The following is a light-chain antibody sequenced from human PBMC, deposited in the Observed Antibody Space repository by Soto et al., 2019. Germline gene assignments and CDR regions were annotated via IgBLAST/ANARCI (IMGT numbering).Light chain of an antibody. CDR2: DAS. Sequence: EIVLTQSPGTLSLSPGERATLSCRASQSVSSNYLAWYHQKPGQAPRLLIYDASSRATGIPDRFSGSGSGTDFTLTISRLEPEDFGVYYCHQYGSSVRTFGQGTKVEIK. CDR3: HQYGSSVRT. J-gene: IGKJ1*01. CDR1: QSVSSNY. V-gene: IGKV3-20*01.